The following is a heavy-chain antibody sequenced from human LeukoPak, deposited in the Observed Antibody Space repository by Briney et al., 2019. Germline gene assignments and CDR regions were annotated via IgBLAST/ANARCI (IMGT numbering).Heavy chain of an antibody. J-gene: IGHJ4*02. V-gene: IGHV3-30*18. CDR2: ISYDGSNK. CDR1: GFTFSSYG. D-gene: IGHD2-15*01. CDR3: AKLCSGGSCYSGSHVNDY. Sequence: GGSLRLSCAASGFTFSSYGMHWVRQAPGKGLEWVAVISYDGSNKYYADSVKGRFTISRDNSKNTLYLQMNSLRAEDTAVYYCAKLCSGGSCYSGSHVNDYWGQGTLVTVYS.